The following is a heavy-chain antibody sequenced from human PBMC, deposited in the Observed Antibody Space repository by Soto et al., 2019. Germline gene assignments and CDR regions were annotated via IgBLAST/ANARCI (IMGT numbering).Heavy chain of an antibody. D-gene: IGHD3-9*01. J-gene: IGHJ4*02. CDR3: AVTVTGSRSPLAH. V-gene: IGHV1-69*06. CDR1: GGTFSSNA. Sequence: QVQLVQSGAEVKKPGSSVKVSCKASGGTFSSNAISWVRQAPGQGLEWMGGIIPIYASQNYAQNFQGRVTVTADKATSTAYLELSRLKFADSAIYYCAVTVTGSRSPLAHWGRGTLVIVSS. CDR2: IIPIYASQ.